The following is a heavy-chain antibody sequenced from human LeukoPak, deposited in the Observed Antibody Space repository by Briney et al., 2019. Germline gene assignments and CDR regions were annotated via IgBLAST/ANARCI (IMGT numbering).Heavy chain of an antibody. D-gene: IGHD6-13*01. CDR2: ISGSGGST. CDR3: AHISSSWPHY. V-gene: IGHV3-23*01. CDR1: GFTFSSYA. Sequence: GGSLRLSCAASGFTFSSYALSWVRQAPGKGLEWVSVISGSGGSTYYADSVRGRFTISRDNSKNTLYLQMNSLRAEDTAVYYCAHISSSWPHYWGQGTLVAVSS. J-gene: IGHJ4*02.